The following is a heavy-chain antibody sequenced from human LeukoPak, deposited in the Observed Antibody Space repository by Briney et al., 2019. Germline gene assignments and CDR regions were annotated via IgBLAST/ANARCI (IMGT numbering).Heavy chain of an antibody. CDR1: GGSISSYY. D-gene: IGHD1-1*01. V-gene: IGHV4-59*01. CDR3: AREGTAGTNLNWFDP. J-gene: IGHJ5*02. Sequence: SVTLSLTCTVSGGSISSYYWSWIRQPPGKGLEWIGYISYSGSATIKPSLKRRVTISVDTSKNQFSLKLSSVTAADTAVYYCAREGTAGTNLNWFDPWGQGTLVTASA. CDR2: ISYSGSA.